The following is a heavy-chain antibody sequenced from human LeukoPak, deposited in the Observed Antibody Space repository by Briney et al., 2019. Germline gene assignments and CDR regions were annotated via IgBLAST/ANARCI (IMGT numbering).Heavy chain of an antibody. V-gene: IGHV1-69*01. CDR1: GGTFSSYA. CDR3: ARPYCSSTSCSNYFDY. CDR2: IIPIFGTA. D-gene: IGHD2-2*01. Sequence: SVKVSCTASGGTFSSYAISWMRQAPGQGLEWMGGIIPIFGTANYAQKFQGRVTITADESTSTAYMELSSLRSEDTAVYYCARPYCSSTSCSNYFDYWGQGTLVTVSS. J-gene: IGHJ4*02.